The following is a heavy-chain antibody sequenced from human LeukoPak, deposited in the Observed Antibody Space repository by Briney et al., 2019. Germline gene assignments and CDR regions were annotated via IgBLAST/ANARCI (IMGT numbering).Heavy chain of an antibody. J-gene: IGHJ3*02. CDR1: GFTFSSYN. D-gene: IGHD4-17*01. Sequence: GGSLRLSCAASGFTFSSYNINWVRQAPGKGLEWVSSISSSSSYIYYADSVKGRFTISRDNAKNSLYLQMNSLRAEDTAVYYCATIDYGAFDIWGQGTMVTVSP. V-gene: IGHV3-21*01. CDR2: ISSSSSYI. CDR3: ATIDYGAFDI.